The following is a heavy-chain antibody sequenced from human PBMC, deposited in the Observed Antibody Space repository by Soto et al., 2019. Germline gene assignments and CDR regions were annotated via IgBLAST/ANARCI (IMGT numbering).Heavy chain of an antibody. V-gene: IGHV1-69*01. D-gene: IGHD3-16*01. CDR2: IIPIFGTA. CDR3: ARGLSLVMAHDAFDI. J-gene: IGHJ3*02. CDR1: GGTFSSYA. Sequence: QVQLVQSGAEVKKPGSSVKVSCKASGGTFSSYAISWVRQAPGQGLEWLVGIIPIFGTANYAQKFQGRVTITADESTSTAYMELSRLRSEDTAVYYCARGLSLVMAHDAFDIWGQGTMVTVSS.